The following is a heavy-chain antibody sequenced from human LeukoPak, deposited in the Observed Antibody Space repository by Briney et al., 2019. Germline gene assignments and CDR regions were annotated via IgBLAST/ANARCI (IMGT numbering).Heavy chain of an antibody. CDR2: IYYSGST. Sequence: SETLSLTCTVSGGSISSYYWSWIRQPPGKGLEWIGYIYYSGSTNYNPSLKSRVTISVDTSKNQFSLKLSSVTAADTAVYYCAREGVVPAAIRGNWFDPWGQGTLVTVSS. D-gene: IGHD2-2*02. J-gene: IGHJ5*02. V-gene: IGHV4-59*01. CDR1: GGSISSYY. CDR3: AREGVVPAAIRGNWFDP.